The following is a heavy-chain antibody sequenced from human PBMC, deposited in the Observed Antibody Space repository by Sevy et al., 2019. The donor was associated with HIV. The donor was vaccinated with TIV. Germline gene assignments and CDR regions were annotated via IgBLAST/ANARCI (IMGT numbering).Heavy chain of an antibody. D-gene: IGHD6-19*01. CDR2: IRYSGST. CDR1: GASISSSGYY. CDR3: AGPILTYRSGWSYYDH. Sequence: SETLSLTCTVSGASISSSGYYWGWIRQPPGKGLEWIESIRYSGSTYYNPSLRSRVTMSADASKNQFSLKLNSVTAADTAVYYCAGPILTYRSGWSYYDHWGQGTVVTVSS. V-gene: IGHV4-39*01. J-gene: IGHJ4*02.